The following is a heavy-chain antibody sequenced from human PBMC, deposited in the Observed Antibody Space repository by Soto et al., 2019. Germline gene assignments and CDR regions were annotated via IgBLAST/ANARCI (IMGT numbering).Heavy chain of an antibody. Sequence: QVQLVQSGAEVKKPGASVKVSCKASGYTFTSYGISWVRQAPGQGLEWMGWISAYNGNTNYAQKLQGRVTMTTDTSTSTAYLELRSLRSDDTAVYYCARLHYYGSGSYGGYSYGMDVWGQGTTVTVSS. CDR1: GYTFTSYG. D-gene: IGHD3-10*01. V-gene: IGHV1-18*01. CDR2: ISAYNGNT. J-gene: IGHJ6*02. CDR3: ARLHYYGSGSYGGYSYGMDV.